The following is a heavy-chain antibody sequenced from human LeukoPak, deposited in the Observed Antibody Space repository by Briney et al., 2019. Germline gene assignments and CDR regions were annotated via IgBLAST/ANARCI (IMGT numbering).Heavy chain of an antibody. D-gene: IGHD4-17*01. V-gene: IGHV1-8*01. CDR2: MNPNSGNT. Sequence: ASVKVSCKASGYTFTSYDINWVRQATGQGLEWMGWMNPNSGNTGYAQKFQGRVTMTRNTSISTAYMELSSLRSEDTAVYYCARGDGGYDYGDYEVAYWGQGTLVTVSS. CDR3: ARGDGGYDYGDYEVAY. J-gene: IGHJ4*02. CDR1: GYTFTSYD.